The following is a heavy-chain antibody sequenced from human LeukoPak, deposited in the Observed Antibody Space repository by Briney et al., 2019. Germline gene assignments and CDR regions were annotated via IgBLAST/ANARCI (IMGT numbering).Heavy chain of an antibody. CDR2: IEQDGGEI. D-gene: IGHD3-10*01. CDR1: GFTFSSYW. Sequence: PGGSLRLSCAASGFTFSSYWMSWVRQAPGKGLEWVANIEQDGGEILYVDSVKGRFTISRDNAKNSLYLQMNSLRAEDTALYYCATITYYGSGRGYFDYWGQGTLVTVSS. V-gene: IGHV3-7*05. J-gene: IGHJ4*02. CDR3: ATITYYGSGRGYFDY.